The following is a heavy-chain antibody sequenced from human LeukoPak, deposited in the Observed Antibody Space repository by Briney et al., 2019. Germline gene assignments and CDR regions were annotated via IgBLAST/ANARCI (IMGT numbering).Heavy chain of an antibody. Sequence: SETLSLTCAVSGGSISSGGYSWSWIRQPPGKGLEWIGYIYHSGSTYYNPSLKSRVTISVDTSKNQFSLKLSSVTAADTAVYYCARFSDLDAFDIWGQGTMVTVSS. D-gene: IGHD3-10*01. CDR2: IYHSGST. J-gene: IGHJ3*02. V-gene: IGHV4-30-2*01. CDR1: GGSISSGGYS. CDR3: ARFSDLDAFDI.